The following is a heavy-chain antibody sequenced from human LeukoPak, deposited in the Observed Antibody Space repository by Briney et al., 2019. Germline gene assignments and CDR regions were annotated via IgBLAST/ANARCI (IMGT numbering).Heavy chain of an antibody. V-gene: IGHV3-23*01. CDR2: ISGSASST. D-gene: IGHD1-26*01. Sequence: GGSLRLSCAASGFTFSTYAMSWVRQAPGKGLEWVSLISGSASSTYYADSVKGRFTISRDNSKDTLYLQMNSLRAEDTAVYYCAKAVPRYSGSNHGAFDLWGQGTMVTVSS. CDR3: AKAVPRYSGSNHGAFDL. J-gene: IGHJ3*01. CDR1: GFTFSTYA.